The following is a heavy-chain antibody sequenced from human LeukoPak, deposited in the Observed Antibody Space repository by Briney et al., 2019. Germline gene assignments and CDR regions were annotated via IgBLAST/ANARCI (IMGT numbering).Heavy chain of an antibody. CDR2: MNPNSGNT. J-gene: IGHJ4*02. CDR3: ARPLHRGSWYAY. CDR1: GYTFTSYD. Sequence: ASVKVSCKASGYTFTSYDINWVRQATGQGLEWMGWMNPNSGNTGYAQKFQGRVTMTRNTSISTAYMGLSSLRSEDTAVYYCARPLHRGSWYAYWGQGTLVTVSS. V-gene: IGHV1-8*01. D-gene: IGHD6-13*01.